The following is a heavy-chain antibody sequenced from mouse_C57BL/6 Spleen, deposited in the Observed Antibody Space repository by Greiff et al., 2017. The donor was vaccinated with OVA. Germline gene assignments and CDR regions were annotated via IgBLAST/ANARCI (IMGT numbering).Heavy chain of an antibody. CDR2: GQGLEWIG. V-gene: IGHV1-87*01. D-gene: IGHD2-3*01. CDR3: SEDSAVYYCAGGDGYPFDY. J-gene: IGHJ2*01. Sequence: QVQLKESGPELARPWASVQISCQAFYTFSRRVHFAIRDTNYWMQWVKQRPGQGLEWIGAIYPGNGYTSYNQKFKGKATLTADKSSSTAYMQLSSLTSEDSAVYYCAGGDGYPFDYWGQGTTLTVSS. CDR1: YTFSRRVH.